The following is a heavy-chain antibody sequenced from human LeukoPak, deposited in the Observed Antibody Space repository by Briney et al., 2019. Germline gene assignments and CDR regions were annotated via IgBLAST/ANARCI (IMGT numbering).Heavy chain of an antibody. V-gene: IGHV1-69*13. Sequence: ASVKVSCKASGGTFSSYAISWVRQAPGQGLEWMGGIIPIFGTANYAQKFQGRVTITADESTSTAYMELSSLRSEDTAVYYCARDSSGYYYDRYSYYDMDVWGQGTTVTVSS. CDR1: GGTFSSYA. CDR3: ARDSSGYYYDRYSYYDMDV. D-gene: IGHD3-22*01. J-gene: IGHJ6*02. CDR2: IIPIFGTA.